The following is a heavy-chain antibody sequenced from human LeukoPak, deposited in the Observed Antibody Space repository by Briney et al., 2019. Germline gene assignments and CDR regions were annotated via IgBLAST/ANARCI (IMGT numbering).Heavy chain of an antibody. J-gene: IGHJ5*02. V-gene: IGHV1-18*01. CDR3: ARVPSSSSWLDNWFDP. Sequence: ASVKVSCKASGYTFTSYGISWVRQAPGQGLEWMGWISAYNGNTNYAQKLQGRVTMTTDTSTSTAYMELSRLRSDDTAVYYCARVPSSSSWLDNWFDPWGQGTLVTVSS. CDR2: ISAYNGNT. CDR1: GYTFTSYG. D-gene: IGHD6-13*01.